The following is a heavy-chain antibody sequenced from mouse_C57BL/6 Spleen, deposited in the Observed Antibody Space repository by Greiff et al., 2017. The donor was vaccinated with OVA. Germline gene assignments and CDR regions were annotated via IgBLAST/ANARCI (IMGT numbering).Heavy chain of an antibody. Sequence: QVQLKESGAELVRPGASVKLSCKASGYTFTDYYINWVKQRPGQGLEWIARIYPGSGNTYYNEKFKGKATLTAEKSSSTAYMQLSSLTSEDSAVYFCARSGGSSESWFAYWGQGTLVTVSA. CDR1: GYTFTDYY. CDR3: ARSGGSSESWFAY. CDR2: IYPGSGNT. V-gene: IGHV1-76*01. J-gene: IGHJ3*01. D-gene: IGHD1-1*01.